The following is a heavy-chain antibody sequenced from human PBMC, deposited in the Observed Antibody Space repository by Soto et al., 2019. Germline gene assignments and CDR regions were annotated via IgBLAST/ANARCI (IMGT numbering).Heavy chain of an antibody. CDR2: IYYSGST. V-gene: IGHV4-31*03. D-gene: IGHD3-10*01. J-gene: IGHJ4*02. Sequence: QVQLQESGPGLVKPSQTLSLTCTVSGGSISSGGYYWSWIRQHPGKGLEWIGYIYYSGSTYYNPSLKSRVTVSGDTSKNQFSLKLCSVSAADTAVYYCARGVTMVRGVIHTPYFDYWGQGTLVTVSS. CDR1: GGSISSGGYY. CDR3: ARGVTMVRGVIHTPYFDY.